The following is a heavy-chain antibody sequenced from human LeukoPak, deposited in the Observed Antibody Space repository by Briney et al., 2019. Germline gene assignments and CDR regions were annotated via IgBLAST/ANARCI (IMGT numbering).Heavy chain of an antibody. V-gene: IGHV4-4*07. D-gene: IGHD3-9*01. J-gene: IGHJ4*02. CDR2: IYTSGST. Sequence: SETLSLTCTVSGGSISSYYWSWIRQPAGKGLEWIGRIYTSGSTNYNPSLKSRVTISVDTSKNQFSLKLSSVTAADTAVYYCARVERYFDWLYYPNWGQGTLVTVSS. CDR1: GGSISSYY. CDR3: ARVERYFDWLYYPN.